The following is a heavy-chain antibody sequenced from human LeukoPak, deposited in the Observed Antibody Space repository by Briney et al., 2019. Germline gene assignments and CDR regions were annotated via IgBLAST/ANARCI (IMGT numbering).Heavy chain of an antibody. CDR1: GFTSDDYG. D-gene: IGHD6-25*01. V-gene: IGHV3-20*04. CDR3: ARDSSSGDY. CDR2: INWNGGST. Sequence: GGSLRLSCAASGFTSDDYGMSWVRQAPGKGLEWVSGINWNGGSTEYGDSVKGGFTISRDKAKNSLYLQMNSLRAEDTALYYCARDSSSGDYWGQGTLVTVSS. J-gene: IGHJ4*02.